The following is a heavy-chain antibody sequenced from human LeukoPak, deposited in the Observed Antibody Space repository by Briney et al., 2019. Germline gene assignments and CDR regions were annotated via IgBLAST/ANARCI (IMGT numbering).Heavy chain of an antibody. J-gene: IGHJ4*02. V-gene: IGHV1-8*02. CDR1: GYTFTGYY. CDR3: ARGLGVAGRVDY. CDR2: MNPNSGNT. Sequence: ASVKVSCKASGYTFTGYYMHWVRQATGQGLEWMGWMNPNSGNTGYAQKFQGRVTMTRNTSISTAYMELSSLRSEDTAVYYCARGLGVAGRVDYWGQGTLVTVSS. D-gene: IGHD6-19*01.